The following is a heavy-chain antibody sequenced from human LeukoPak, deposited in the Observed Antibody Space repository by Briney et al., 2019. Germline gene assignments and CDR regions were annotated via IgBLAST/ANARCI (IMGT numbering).Heavy chain of an antibody. CDR2: IKQDGSER. CDR1: GLTFSGYW. V-gene: IGHV3-7*01. J-gene: IGHJ3*02. Sequence: GGSLRLSCAASGLTFSGYWMSWVRQAPGKGLEWVANIKQDGSERYYVDSVKGRLTISRDNAKNSLYLQMNSLRAEDTAVYYCASGNWNDRAFDIWGQGTMVTVSS. D-gene: IGHD1-20*01. CDR3: ASGNWNDRAFDI.